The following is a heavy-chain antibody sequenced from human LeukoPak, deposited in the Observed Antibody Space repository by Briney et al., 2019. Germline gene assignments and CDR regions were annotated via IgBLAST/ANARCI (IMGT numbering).Heavy chain of an antibody. D-gene: IGHD5-24*01. Sequence: GGSLRLSCAASGFSFSNYAMIWVRQPPGKGLDWVSGISGSGDSTYYAGSVKGRFTISRDNSKNTLYLQINTLRAEDTAVYYCANRDGHNNRHIDYWGQGTLVTVSS. CDR3: ANRDGHNNRHIDY. V-gene: IGHV3-23*01. CDR1: GFSFSNYA. J-gene: IGHJ4*02. CDR2: ISGSGDST.